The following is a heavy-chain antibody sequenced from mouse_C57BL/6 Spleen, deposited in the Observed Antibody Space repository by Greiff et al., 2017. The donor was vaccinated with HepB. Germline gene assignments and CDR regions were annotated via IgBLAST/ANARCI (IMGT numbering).Heavy chain of an antibody. Sequence: QVQLQQPGAELVMPGASVKLSCKASGYTFTSYWMHWVKQRPGQGLEWIGEIDPSDSYTNYNQKFKGKSTLTVDKSSSTAYMQLSSLTSEDSAVYYWARRGLEAWFAYWGQGTLVTVSA. CDR2: IDPSDSYT. CDR3: ARRGLEAWFAY. V-gene: IGHV1-69*01. D-gene: IGHD3-1*01. CDR1: GYTFTSYW. J-gene: IGHJ3*01.